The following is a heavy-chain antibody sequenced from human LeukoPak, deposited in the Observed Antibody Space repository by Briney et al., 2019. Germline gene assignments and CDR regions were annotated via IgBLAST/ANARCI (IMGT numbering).Heavy chain of an antibody. Sequence: GGSLRLSCAASGFTFSSYSMNWVRQAPGKGLEWVSSISSSSSYIYYADSVKGRFTISRDNAKNSLYLQMNSLRAEDTAVYYCARGYGSGTLIYYYYYYMDVWGKGTTVTVSS. J-gene: IGHJ6*03. CDR1: GFTFSSYS. CDR2: ISSSSSYI. D-gene: IGHD6-19*01. CDR3: ARGYGSGTLIYYYYYYMDV. V-gene: IGHV3-21*01.